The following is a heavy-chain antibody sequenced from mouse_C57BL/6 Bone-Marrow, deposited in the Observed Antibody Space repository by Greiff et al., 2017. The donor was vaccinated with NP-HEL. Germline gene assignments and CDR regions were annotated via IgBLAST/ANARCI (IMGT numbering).Heavy chain of an antibody. CDR1: GFTFSDYG. J-gene: IGHJ2*01. Sequence: DVMLVESGGGLVKPGGSLKLSCAASGFTFSDYGMHWVRQAPEKGLEWVAYISSGSSTIYYADTVKGRFTISRDNAKNTLFLQLTSLTSEDTAMYYCARDPTVSFAYWGQGTTLTASS. CDR2: ISSGSSTI. V-gene: IGHV5-17*01. CDR3: ARDPTVSFAY. D-gene: IGHD1-1*01.